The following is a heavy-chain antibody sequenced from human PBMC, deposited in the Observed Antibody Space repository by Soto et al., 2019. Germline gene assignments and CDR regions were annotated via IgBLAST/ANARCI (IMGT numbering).Heavy chain of an antibody. CDR2: ISSSSSTL. CDR3: GSQITMVRGVITY. D-gene: IGHD3-10*01. Sequence: EVQLVESGGGLVQPGGSLRLSCAASGFTFSSYSMNWVRQAPGQGLEWVSYISSSSSTLYSADSVKGRYTISRDYAKNARFPQMNSLRAEDTAVYYCGSQITMVRGVITYWGQGTLVTVSS. V-gene: IGHV3-48*01. J-gene: IGHJ4*02. CDR1: GFTFSSYS.